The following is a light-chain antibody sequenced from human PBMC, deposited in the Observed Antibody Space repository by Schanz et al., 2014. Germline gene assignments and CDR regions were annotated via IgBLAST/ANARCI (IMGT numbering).Light chain of an antibody. Sequence: DIVLTQSPATLSLSPGERATLSCRASQSVSSYLAWYQQKPGQAPRLLIYGASSRATGTPARFSGSGAGTEFTLTISRLEPEDFVVYYCQQYASSLSYTFGQGTKLEIK. CDR3: QQYASSLSYT. J-gene: IGKJ2*01. CDR1: QSVSSY. CDR2: GAS. V-gene: IGKV3-20*01.